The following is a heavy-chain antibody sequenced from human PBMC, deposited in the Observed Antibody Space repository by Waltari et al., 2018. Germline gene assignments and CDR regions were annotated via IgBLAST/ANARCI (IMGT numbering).Heavy chain of an antibody. CDR3: ARHGLRDCTNGVCSFQGMDV. Sequence: EVQLVQSGAEVKKPGESLKISCKGSGYSFTSYWTGWVRQMPGKGLGWMGIIYPGDSDTTYSPSFQGQVTISADKSISTAYLQWSSLKASDTAMYYCARHGLRDCTNGVCSFQGMDVWGQGTTVTVSS. D-gene: IGHD2-8*01. CDR2: IYPGDSDT. V-gene: IGHV5-51*01. J-gene: IGHJ6*02. CDR1: GYSFTSYW.